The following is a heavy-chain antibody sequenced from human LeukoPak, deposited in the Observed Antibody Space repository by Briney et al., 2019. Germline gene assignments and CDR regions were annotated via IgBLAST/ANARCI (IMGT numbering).Heavy chain of an antibody. Sequence: SETLSLTCTVSSGSINTSNYYWGWIRQPPGKGLEWIGNIFYRGGTYYSPSLKSRVTISLDTSRNQFSLNLSSVTAADTAVYYCARVRGELFIDYWGQGTLVTVSS. CDR3: ARVRGELFIDY. CDR1: SGSINTSNYY. CDR2: IFYRGGT. J-gene: IGHJ4*02. V-gene: IGHV4-39*07. D-gene: IGHD3-10*01.